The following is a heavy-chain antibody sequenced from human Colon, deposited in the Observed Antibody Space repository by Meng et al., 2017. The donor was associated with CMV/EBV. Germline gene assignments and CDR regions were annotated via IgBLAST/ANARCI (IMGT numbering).Heavy chain of an antibody. CDR2: MSWDGGSI. V-gene: IGHV3-43*01. D-gene: IGHD4-23*01. J-gene: IGHJ4*02. Sequence: SGVSFDDYTMHWVRQAPGKGLEWVSLMSWDGGSIYYGDSVKGRFTISRDNSKNSLYLQMYGLTTEDTAVYYCAKAIGLGGNSVNFDYWGQGTLVTVSS. CDR1: GVSFDDYT. CDR3: AKAIGLGGNSVNFDY.